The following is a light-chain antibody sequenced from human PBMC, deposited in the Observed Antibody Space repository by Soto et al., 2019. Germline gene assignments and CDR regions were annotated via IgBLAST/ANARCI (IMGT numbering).Light chain of an antibody. CDR1: SSDVGHYKY. V-gene: IGLV2-8*01. Sequence: QSALTQPPSASGSPGQSVTISCTGISSDVGHYKYVSWYQQHPGKAPKLMIYEDGKRPSGVPDRFSGSKSGNTASLTVSRLQSEDEADYYCSSYAGGNRVFGAGTKLTVL. J-gene: IGLJ1*01. CDR2: EDG. CDR3: SSYAGGNRV.